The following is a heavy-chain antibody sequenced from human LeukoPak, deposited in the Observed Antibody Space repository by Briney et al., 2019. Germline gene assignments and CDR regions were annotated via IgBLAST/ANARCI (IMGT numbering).Heavy chain of an antibody. V-gene: IGHV4-39*01. D-gene: IGHD3-10*01. CDR3: ARQDIWFGELVV. CDR2: ISDSGST. CDR1: GGSISRSSYY. J-gene: IGHJ6*02. Sequence: PSETLSLTCIVSGGSISRSSYYWGWLRQPPGKGLEWIGSISDSGSTYYSPSPKSRVTISVDTSRNQFSLKLRFVTAADTAVYYCARQDIWFGELVVWGQGTTVTVSS.